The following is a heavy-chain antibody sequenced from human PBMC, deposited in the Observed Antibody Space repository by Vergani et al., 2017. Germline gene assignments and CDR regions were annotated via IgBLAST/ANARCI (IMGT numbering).Heavy chain of an antibody. J-gene: IGHJ6*02. CDR2: IIPIFGTA. CDR3: ARDIAVAGTYYYGMDV. Sequence: QVQLVQSGAEVKKPGSSVKVSCKASGGTFSSCAISWVRQAPGQGLEWMGRIIPIFGTANYAQKFQGRVTITADESTSTDYMELSSLRSEDTAVYYCARDIAVAGTYYYGMDVWGQGTTVTVSS. CDR1: GGTFSSCA. V-gene: IGHV1-69*13. D-gene: IGHD6-19*01.